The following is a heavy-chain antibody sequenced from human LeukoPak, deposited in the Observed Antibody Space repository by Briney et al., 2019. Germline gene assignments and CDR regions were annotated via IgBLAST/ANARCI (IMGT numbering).Heavy chain of an antibody. V-gene: IGHV1-18*01. CDR1: GYIFTKYG. CDR3: ARLRDYDYMDV. Sequence: ASVKVSCKASGYIFTKYGISWVRQAPGQGLEWMGWIGTSSGSTNYAQKLQGRVTMTTDTSTTTAYMELRSLRSDDTAVYYCARLRDYDYMDVWGKGTTVTVSS. J-gene: IGHJ6*03. CDR2: IGTSSGST.